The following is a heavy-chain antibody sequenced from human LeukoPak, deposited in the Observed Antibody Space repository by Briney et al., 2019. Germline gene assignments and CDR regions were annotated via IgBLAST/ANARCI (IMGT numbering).Heavy chain of an antibody. CDR3: ARDNSGAYGD. D-gene: IGHD4-17*01. V-gene: IGHV3-11*01. J-gene: IGHJ4*02. Sequence: GGSLRLSCAASGFTFSDYYMMWIRQAPGKGLEWVSYISNSGTTIYYADSVKGRFTISRDNAKNSPYLQMNSLRAEDTAVYYCARDNSGAYGDSGQGTLVTVSS. CDR1: GFTFSDYY. CDR2: ISNSGTTI.